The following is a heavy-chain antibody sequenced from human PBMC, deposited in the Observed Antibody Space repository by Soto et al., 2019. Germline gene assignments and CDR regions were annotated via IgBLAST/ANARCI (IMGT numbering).Heavy chain of an antibody. Sequence: VQLVQSGAEVKKPGASVKVSCKASGYTFTSYGITWVRQAPGQDLEWMGWISAYNGDTNYAQRLQGRVTMTKDTSTSTVYMELKCLKSDDTAVYYCARDQEYSTSGLYWFDLWGQGTLVTVSS. CDR2: ISAYNGDT. CDR3: ARDQEYSTSGLYWFDL. V-gene: IGHV1-18*04. CDR1: GYTFTSYG. J-gene: IGHJ5*02. D-gene: IGHD6-6*01.